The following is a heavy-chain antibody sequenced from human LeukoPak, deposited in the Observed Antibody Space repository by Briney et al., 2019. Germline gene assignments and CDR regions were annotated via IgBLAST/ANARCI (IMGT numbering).Heavy chain of an antibody. CDR3: ARDAGDTAMVPSA. Sequence: SVKVSCKASGGTFSSYAISWVRQAPGQGLEWMGGIIPIFGTANYAQKFQGRVTITADESTSTAYMELSSLRSEDTAVYYCARDAGDTAMVPSAWGQGTLVIVSS. CDR2: IIPIFGTA. J-gene: IGHJ4*02. CDR1: GGTFSSYA. V-gene: IGHV1-69*13. D-gene: IGHD5-18*01.